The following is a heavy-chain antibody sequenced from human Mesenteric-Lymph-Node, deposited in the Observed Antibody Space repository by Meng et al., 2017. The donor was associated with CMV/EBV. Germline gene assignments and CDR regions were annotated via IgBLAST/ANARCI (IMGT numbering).Heavy chain of an antibody. D-gene: IGHD3-3*01. V-gene: IGHV4-34*01. J-gene: IGHJ4*02. Sequence: YYWNWLRQPPGKGLEWIGESNHSGSSDYTPSPKSRVAISVDTSKNQFSLKLSSVSAADTAVYYFASGSSRRVYSDFWSGRGYFDYWGQGTLVTVSS. CDR3: ASGSSRRVYSDFWSGRGYFDY. CDR2: SNHSGSS. CDR1: YY.